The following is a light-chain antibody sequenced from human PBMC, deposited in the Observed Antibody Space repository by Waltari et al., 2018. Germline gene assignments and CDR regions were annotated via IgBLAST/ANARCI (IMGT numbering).Light chain of an antibody. J-gene: IGLJ3*02. V-gene: IGLV1-44*01. CDR1: GSNIGSNT. Sequence: QSVLTQPPSASGSPGQRVTISCSGSGSNIGSNTVNWYQQIPGMAPKLLIYTNSQRPSGVPDLFSGSKSGTSGFLAISGLQSEDEADYYCAAWDDGLNGWVFGGRTKVTVL. CDR3: AAWDDGLNGWV. CDR2: TNS.